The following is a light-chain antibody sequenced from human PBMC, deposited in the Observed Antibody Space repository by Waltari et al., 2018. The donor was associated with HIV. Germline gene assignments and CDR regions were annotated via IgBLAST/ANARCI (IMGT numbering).Light chain of an antibody. V-gene: IGLV4-69*01. J-gene: IGLJ3*02. CDR3: QTWDTGIQV. CDR2: LKSDGSD. Sequence: LVLTQSPSASASLGASVRIPCTLRSSQRKYVIAWHQQRPEKVPRFLMGLKSDGSDIRGDGIPDRFSVSSSGAERYLTISSLQSEDEADYYCQTWDTGIQVFGGGTKLTVL. CDR1: SSQRKYV.